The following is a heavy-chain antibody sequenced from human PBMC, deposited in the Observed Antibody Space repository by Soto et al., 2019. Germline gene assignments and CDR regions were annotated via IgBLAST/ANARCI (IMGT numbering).Heavy chain of an antibody. Sequence: QLQLQESGPGLVKPSETLSLTCIVSGGSISSSSYYWGWIRQPPGKGLEWIGSIYYSGSTYYNPSLKSRVTIAVDTSKNQFSLKLSSVTAADTAVYYCARQVSSGWYREHWGQGTLVTVSS. V-gene: IGHV4-39*01. CDR1: GGSISSSSYY. CDR3: ARQVSSGWYREH. J-gene: IGHJ1*01. CDR2: IYYSGST. D-gene: IGHD6-19*01.